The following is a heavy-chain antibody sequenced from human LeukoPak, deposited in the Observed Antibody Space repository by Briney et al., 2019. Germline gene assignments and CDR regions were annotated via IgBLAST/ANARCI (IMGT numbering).Heavy chain of an antibody. CDR2: ISSSSSYI. Sequence: GGSLRLSCAASGFTFSSYSMNWVRQAPGKGLEWVSSISSSSSYIYYADSVKGRFTISRDNSKNTLYLQMNSLRAEDTAVYYCAKGRVFVVVPAAMFYWGQGTLVTVSS. CDR3: AKGRVFVVVPAAMFY. D-gene: IGHD2-2*01. V-gene: IGHV3-21*04. CDR1: GFTFSSYS. J-gene: IGHJ4*02.